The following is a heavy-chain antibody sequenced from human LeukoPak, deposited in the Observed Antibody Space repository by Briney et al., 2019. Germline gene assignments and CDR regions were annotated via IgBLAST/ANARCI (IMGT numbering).Heavy chain of an antibody. CDR3: ARRGLLENARPGLYFDY. Sequence: ASVKVSCKASGYTFTSYGISWVRQAPGQGLEWMGWISAYNGNTNYAQKLQGRVTMTTDTSTSTAYMELRSLRSDDTAVYYCARRGLLENARPGLYFDYWGQGTLVTVSS. CDR2: ISAYNGNT. J-gene: IGHJ4*02. CDR1: GYTFTSYG. D-gene: IGHD3-3*01. V-gene: IGHV1-18*01.